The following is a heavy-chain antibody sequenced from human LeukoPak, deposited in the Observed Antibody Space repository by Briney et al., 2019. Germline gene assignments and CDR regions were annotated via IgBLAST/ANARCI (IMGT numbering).Heavy chain of an antibody. Sequence: ASVKVSCKASGYTFTSYDINRVRQATGQGLEWMGWMNPNSGNTGYAQKFQGRVTMTRNTSISTAYMELSSLRSEDTAVYYCARGPLTTAGYGMDVWGKGTTVTVSS. J-gene: IGHJ6*04. D-gene: IGHD4/OR15-4a*01. CDR1: GYTFTSYD. CDR2: MNPNSGNT. CDR3: ARGPLTTAGYGMDV. V-gene: IGHV1-8*01.